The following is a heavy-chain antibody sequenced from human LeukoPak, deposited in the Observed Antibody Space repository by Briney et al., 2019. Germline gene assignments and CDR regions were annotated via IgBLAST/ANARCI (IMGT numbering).Heavy chain of an antibody. CDR2: VIPGGSTS. CDR1: GYTFNIYY. J-gene: IGHJ4*02. V-gene: IGHV1-46*02. CDR3: ARSGSYEAPYDY. Sequence: GASVKISCKASGYTFNIYYMHWVRQAPEQGLQWMGTVIPGGSTSNYAQNFQGRVTLTRDTSTSTIYMERNSLRSEDTAVYYCARSGSYEAPYDYWGQGTLVTVSS. D-gene: IGHD1-26*01.